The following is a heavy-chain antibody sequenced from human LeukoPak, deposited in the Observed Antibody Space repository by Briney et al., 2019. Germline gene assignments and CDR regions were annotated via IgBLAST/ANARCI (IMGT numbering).Heavy chain of an antibody. CDR2: IYTSGST. CDR3: ARVLAAAMDY. J-gene: IGHJ4*02. Sequence: SETLSLTGTGSGGSISSYYWSWIRQPAGNGLEWIGRIYTSGSTNYHPSLKSRVTMSVDTSKNQFSLKLSSVTAADTVVYCCARVLAAAMDYWGQGTLVTVSS. V-gene: IGHV4-4*07. CDR1: GGSISSYY. D-gene: IGHD6-13*01.